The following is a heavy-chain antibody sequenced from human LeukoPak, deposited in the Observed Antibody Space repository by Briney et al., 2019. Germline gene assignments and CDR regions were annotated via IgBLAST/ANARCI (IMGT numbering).Heavy chain of an antibody. CDR2: IYYSGST. V-gene: IGHV4-59*01. Sequence: SETLSPTCTVSGGSISSYYWSWIRQPPGKGLEWIGYIYYSGSTNYNPSLKSRVTIPVDTSKNQFSLKLSSVTAADTAVYYCAREACGSGSRHSYYYYGMDVWGKGTTVTVSS. CDR3: AREACGSGSRHSYYYYGMDV. CDR1: GGSISSYY. J-gene: IGHJ6*04. D-gene: IGHD3-10*01.